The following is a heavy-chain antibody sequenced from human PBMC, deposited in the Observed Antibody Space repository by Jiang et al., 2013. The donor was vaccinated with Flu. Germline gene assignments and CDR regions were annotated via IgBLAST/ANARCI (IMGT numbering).Heavy chain of an antibody. CDR2: IYTSGST. J-gene: IGHJ3*01. CDR3: ARDSAVRPRAFDL. D-gene: IGHD6-6*01. CDR1: GGSISSGNYY. Sequence: GSGLVKPSQTLSLTCTVSGGSISSGNYYWSWIRQPAGKGLEWIGRIYTSGSTNYNPSLQSRVTMSVDTSKNQFSLRLRSVTPADTAVYYCARDSAVRPRAFDLWGQGTRVTVSS. V-gene: IGHV4-61*02.